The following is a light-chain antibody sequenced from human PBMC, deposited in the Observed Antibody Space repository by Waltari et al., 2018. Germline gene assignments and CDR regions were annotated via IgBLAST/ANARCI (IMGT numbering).Light chain of an antibody. CDR2: RNN. J-gene: IGLJ1*01. CDR1: SPNIGSNY. Sequence: QSVLTQPPSASGTPGQRVTISRSGSSPNIGSNYVYWSQPPPGTAPKLLIYRNNQRPSGVPDRFSGSKSGTSASLAISGLRSEDEADYYCAAWDDSLSGFYVFGTGTKVTVL. CDR3: AAWDDSLSGFYV. V-gene: IGLV1-47*01.